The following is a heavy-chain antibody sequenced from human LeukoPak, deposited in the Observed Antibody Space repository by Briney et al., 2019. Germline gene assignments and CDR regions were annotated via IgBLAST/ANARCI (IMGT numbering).Heavy chain of an antibody. Sequence: SETLSLTCTVSGGSVSGYYWSWLWQPPGKGLEWIAYISHSGNTNYNPSLKSRVTISKDTSKNQFSLRLNSATAADTAVYYCARGAGWYEYWGQGTLVTVSS. CDR3: ARGAGWYEY. CDR1: GGSVSGYY. J-gene: IGHJ4*02. V-gene: IGHV4-59*02. CDR2: ISHSGNT. D-gene: IGHD6-19*01.